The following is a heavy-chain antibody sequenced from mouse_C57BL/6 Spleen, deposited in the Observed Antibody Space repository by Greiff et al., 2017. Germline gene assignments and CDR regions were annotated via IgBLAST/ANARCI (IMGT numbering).Heavy chain of an antibody. CDR1: GYTFTSYW. V-gene: IGHV1-55*01. CDR2: IYPGSGST. Sequence: QVQLQQPGAELVKPGASVKMSCKASGYTFTSYWITWVKQRPGQGLEWIGDIYPGSGSTNYNEKFKSKATLTVDPSSSPAYMQLSSLTSEDSAVYYCARKLGQGFAYWGQGTLVTVSA. D-gene: IGHD4-1*01. J-gene: IGHJ3*01. CDR3: ARKLGQGFAY.